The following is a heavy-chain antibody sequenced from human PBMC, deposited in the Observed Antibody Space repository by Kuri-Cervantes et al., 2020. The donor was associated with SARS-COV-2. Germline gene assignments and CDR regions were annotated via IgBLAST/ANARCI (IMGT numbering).Heavy chain of an antibody. D-gene: IGHD1-14*01. CDR2: ISSSSSTI. Sequence: GESLKISCAASGFTFSSYSMNWVRQAPGKGLEWVSYISSSSSTIYYADSVKGRFTISRDNAKNSLYLQMNSLRAEDTAVYYCARTGHGFLGYLLDYWGQGTLVTISS. CDR3: ARTGHGFLGYLLDY. V-gene: IGHV3-48*01. J-gene: IGHJ4*02. CDR1: GFTFSSYS.